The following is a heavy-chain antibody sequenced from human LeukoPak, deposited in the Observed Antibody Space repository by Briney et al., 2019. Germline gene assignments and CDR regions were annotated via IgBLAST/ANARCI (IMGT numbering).Heavy chain of an antibody. D-gene: IGHD4/OR15-4a*01. Sequence: PSETLSLTCTISGASISSHYWSWIRQPPGKELEWIGYIDNGGSPKYSPSLRSRVTMSVGTSKNQFSLKLNSVTAADTAVYYCARDLGRVANDYYFDSWGQGTLVTVSS. CDR3: ARDLGRVANDYYFDS. CDR1: GASISSHY. V-gene: IGHV4-59*11. CDR2: IDNGGSP. J-gene: IGHJ4*02.